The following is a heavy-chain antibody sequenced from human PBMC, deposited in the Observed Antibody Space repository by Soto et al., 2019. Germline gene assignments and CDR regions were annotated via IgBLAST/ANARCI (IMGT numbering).Heavy chain of an antibody. V-gene: IGHV3-30*18. CDR1: VFTFISYG. D-gene: IGHD3-22*01. CDR3: AKDLGYYDSSGYLALDAFDI. Sequence: GWSLRLSCASSVFTFISYGMHWVRQAPGKGLEWVAVISYDGSNKYYADSVKGRFTISRDNSKNTLYLQMNSLRAEDTAVYYCAKDLGYYDSSGYLALDAFDIWGQGTMVTVSS. J-gene: IGHJ3*02. CDR2: ISYDGSNK.